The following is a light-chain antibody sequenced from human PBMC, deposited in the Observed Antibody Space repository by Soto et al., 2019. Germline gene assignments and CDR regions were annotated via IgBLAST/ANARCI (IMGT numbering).Light chain of an antibody. CDR3: LQYSDYPYT. V-gene: IGKV1-5*01. CDR2: DAS. J-gene: IGKJ2*01. Sequence: DIQMTQSPSTLSTSVGDRVTITCRASQSIASWLAWFQQKPGKAPKILSYDASAFESGAPSRFSGSGSETEFTLTISSLQPDELATYYCLQYSDYPYTFGQGTRQEIK. CDR1: QSIASW.